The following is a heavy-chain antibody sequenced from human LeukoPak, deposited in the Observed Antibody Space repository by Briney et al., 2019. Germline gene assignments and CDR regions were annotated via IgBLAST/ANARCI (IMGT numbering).Heavy chain of an antibody. J-gene: IGHJ5*02. V-gene: IGHV3-7*01. Sequence: GGSLRLSCAASRFTFSSYWMSWVRQAPGKGLEWVANIKQDGSEKYYVDSVKGRFTISRDNAKNSLYLQMNSLRAEDTAVYYCARLGPYQLLHLNWFDPWGQGTLVTVSS. CDR2: IKQDGSEK. CDR1: RFTFSSYW. CDR3: ARLGPYQLLHLNWFDP. D-gene: IGHD2-2*01.